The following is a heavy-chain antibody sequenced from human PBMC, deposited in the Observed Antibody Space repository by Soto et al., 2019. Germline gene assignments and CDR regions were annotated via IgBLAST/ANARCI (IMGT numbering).Heavy chain of an antibody. J-gene: IGHJ6*02. CDR2: ISAAAAST. CDR1: GSAFTFSNYV. V-gene: IGHV3-23*01. CDR3: TKPLTTVTTPYHGLDV. D-gene: IGHD4-17*01. Sequence: EAQLLESGGGLVQPGGSLRLSCAASGSAFTFSNYVMSWVRLVPGRGLEWFSSISAAAASTYYSDSVKGRFTISRDNSNNILYLQMNSRRAEDTAIYYCTKPLTTVTTPYHGLDVWGQGTTVTVSS.